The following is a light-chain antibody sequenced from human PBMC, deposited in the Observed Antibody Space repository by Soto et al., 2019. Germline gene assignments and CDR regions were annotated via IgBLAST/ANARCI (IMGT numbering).Light chain of an antibody. J-gene: IGKJ1*01. Sequence: EILMTQSPVTLSVSPGERATLSCRASQSVGANLAWYQQKPGQAPRLLIHGASTRATGIPARFSGSGSGTEFTLTISSLQSEDFATYYCLQYNNWPPWTFGQGTKV. CDR3: LQYNNWPPWT. V-gene: IGKV3-15*01. CDR1: QSVGAN. CDR2: GAS.